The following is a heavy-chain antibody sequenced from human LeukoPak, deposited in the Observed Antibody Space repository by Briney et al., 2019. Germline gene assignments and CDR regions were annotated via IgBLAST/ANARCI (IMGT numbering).Heavy chain of an antibody. V-gene: IGHV3-64*01. J-gene: IGHJ5*02. CDR3: GREVDGGIDT. D-gene: IGHD3-16*01. Sequence: PGGSLRLSCAASGFTLSSYTMHWVRQAPGKGLESVSAISSNGDSTYYMNSVKDRVTISRDNSKNTVYLQMGSLRPEDMAVYYCGREVDGGIDTCGQGTLVTVSS. CDR1: GFTLSSYT. CDR2: ISSNGDST.